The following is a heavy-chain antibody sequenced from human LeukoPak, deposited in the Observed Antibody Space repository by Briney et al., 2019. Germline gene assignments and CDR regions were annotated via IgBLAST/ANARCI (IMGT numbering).Heavy chain of an antibody. V-gene: IGHV3-53*01. CDR2: IYSGGST. CDR1: GFTVSSNY. D-gene: IGHD1-26*01. Sequence: GGSLRLSCAASGFTVSSNYMSWVRQAPGKGLEWVSVIYSGGSTYYADSVKGRFTISRDNSKNTLYLQMNSLRAEDTAVYYCARDLIVGATIRSDYWGQGTLVTVSS. CDR3: ARDLIVGATIRSDY. J-gene: IGHJ4*02.